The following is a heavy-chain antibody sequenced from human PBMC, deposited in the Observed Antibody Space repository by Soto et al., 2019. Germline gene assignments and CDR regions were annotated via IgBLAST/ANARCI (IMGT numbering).Heavy chain of an antibody. Sequence: EVQLLESGGGLVQPGGSLRLSCAASGFTFGNYAMTWVRQAPGKGLEWVSSIHRDGTTYYADSVEGRFTIYRDNSKNTLYLQMNSLRAEDTAVYYCAKDGSNYVWYFQHWGQGTLVTVSS. V-gene: IGHV3-23*01. CDR1: GFTFGNYA. CDR3: AKDGSNYVWYFQH. CDR2: IHRDGTT. D-gene: IGHD3-16*01. J-gene: IGHJ1*01.